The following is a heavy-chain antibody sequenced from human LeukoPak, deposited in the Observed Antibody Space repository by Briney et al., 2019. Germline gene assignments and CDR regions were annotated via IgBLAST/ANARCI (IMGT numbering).Heavy chain of an antibody. CDR3: ATGTYYDFWSGYYFNY. D-gene: IGHD3-3*01. CDR1: GGTFSSYA. V-gene: IGHV1-69*04. CDR2: IVPILGIA. Sequence: GASVKVSCKASGGTFSSYAISWVRPAPGQGLEWMGRIVPILGIANYAQKYQGRVTITADKSTSTAYMELSSLRSEDTAVYYCATGTYYDFWSGYYFNYWGQGTLVTVSS. J-gene: IGHJ4*02.